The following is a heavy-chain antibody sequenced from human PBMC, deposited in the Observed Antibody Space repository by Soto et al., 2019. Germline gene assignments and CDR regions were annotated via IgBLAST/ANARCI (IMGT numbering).Heavy chain of an antibody. V-gene: IGHV1-18*01. J-gene: IGHJ4*02. CDR2: ISGFNGQT. CDR3: ARDRSHYYSKDY. CDR1: GYTFSTYG. Sequence: QVHLVQSGGDVKKPGASVKVSCKTSGYTFSTYGISWVRQAPGQGLEWMGWISGFNGQTKSAQKFQGRVTMTTDTSTSTDYMELKSLKSVDTAVYYCARDRSHYYSKDYWGQVTLGTVSS. D-gene: IGHD3-10*01.